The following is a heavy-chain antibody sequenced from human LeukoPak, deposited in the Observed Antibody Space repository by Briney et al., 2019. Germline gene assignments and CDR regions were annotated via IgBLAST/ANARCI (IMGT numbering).Heavy chain of an antibody. J-gene: IGHJ4*02. CDR3: AKDPWDYYDSSGYYC. Sequence: PGASLRLSCAASGFTFSSYAVSWVRQAPGKGLEWVSAISGSGGSTYYADSVKGRFTISRDNSKNTLYLQMNSLRAEDTAVYYCAKDPWDYYDSSGYYCWGQGTLVTVSS. CDR1: GFTFSSYA. D-gene: IGHD3-22*01. CDR2: ISGSGGST. V-gene: IGHV3-23*01.